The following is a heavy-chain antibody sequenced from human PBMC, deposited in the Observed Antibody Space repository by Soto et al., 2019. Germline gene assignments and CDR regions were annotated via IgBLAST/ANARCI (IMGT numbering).Heavy chain of an antibody. D-gene: IGHD6-13*01. CDR2: IDPSDSYT. V-gene: IGHV5-10-1*04. J-gene: IGHJ6*02. CDR3: ARTSAAGKYYDGMDV. Sequence: GESLKISCKGSGYSFTSYWMSWVRQMTGKGLEWMGRIDPSDSYTNYSPSFQGQVTISADKSIGTAYLQWSSLKASDTAMYYCARTSAAGKYYDGMDVWGQGTTVTVSS. CDR1: GYSFTSYW.